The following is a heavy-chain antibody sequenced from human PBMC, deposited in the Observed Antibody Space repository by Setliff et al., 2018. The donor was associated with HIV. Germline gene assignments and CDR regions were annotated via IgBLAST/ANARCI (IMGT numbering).Heavy chain of an antibody. J-gene: IGHJ4*02. D-gene: IGHD3-16*02. CDR2: IYYNGST. CDR1: RHSISNGYY. Sequence: SETLSLTCSVFRHSISNGYYWGWIRQPPGKGLEWIGSIYYNGSTYYNPSLKSRVTISVDTSKNQFSLKLSSVTAADTAVYYCARDYYDYVWGSYRLFDYWGQGTLVTVSS. CDR3: ARDYYDYVWGSYRLFDY. V-gene: IGHV4-38-2*02.